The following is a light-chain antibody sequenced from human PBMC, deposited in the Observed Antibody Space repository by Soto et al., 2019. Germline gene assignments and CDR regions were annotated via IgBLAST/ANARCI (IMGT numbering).Light chain of an antibody. Sequence: DMAMTQSPATLSLSPGARATISCQASQSVSSYLTWYQQKPGQAPRLLIYDASNRATGIPARFSGSGSGTDFTLTISSLEPEDFAVYYCQQRSNWPPWTFGQGTKVDI. J-gene: IGKJ1*01. CDR2: DAS. V-gene: IGKV3-11*01. CDR1: QSVSSY. CDR3: QQRSNWPPWT.